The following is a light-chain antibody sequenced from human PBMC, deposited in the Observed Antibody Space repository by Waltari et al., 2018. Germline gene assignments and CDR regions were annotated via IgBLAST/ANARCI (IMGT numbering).Light chain of an antibody. V-gene: IGKV3-15*01. J-gene: IGKJ5*01. Sequence: EIVMTQSPATLSVSPGERAPLSCRASQSVSSNLAWYQQQPGQAPSLRIYGSSTRATGSPARFSGRGSGTEVTLTISSLQSEDFAVYYCQQYNNWPPVTFGQGTRLEIK. CDR1: QSVSSN. CDR3: QQYNNWPPVT. CDR2: GSS.